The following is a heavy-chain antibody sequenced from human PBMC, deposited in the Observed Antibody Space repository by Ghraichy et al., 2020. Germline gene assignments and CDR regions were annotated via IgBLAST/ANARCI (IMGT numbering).Heavy chain of an antibody. CDR1: GFTFSSYW. D-gene: IGHD3-22*01. CDR2: IKQDGSEK. Sequence: GGSLRLSCAASGFTFSSYWMSWVRQAPGKGLEWVANIKQDGSEKYYVDSVKGRFTISRDNAKNSLYLQMNSLRAEDTAVYYCARERRILTYYYDSSGYSWGQGTLVTVSS. V-gene: IGHV3-7*01. CDR3: ARERRILTYYYDSSGYS. J-gene: IGHJ4*02.